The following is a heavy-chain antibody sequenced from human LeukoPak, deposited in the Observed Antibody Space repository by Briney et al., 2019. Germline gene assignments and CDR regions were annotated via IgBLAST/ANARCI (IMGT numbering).Heavy chain of an antibody. Sequence: SETLSLTCAVYGGSFSGYYWSWIRQPPGKGLEWIGEINHSGSTNYNPSLKSRVTISVDTSKNQSSLKLSSVTAADTAVYYCARGGYYYDSSGYYGYWGQGTLATVSS. J-gene: IGHJ4*02. D-gene: IGHD3-22*01. CDR3: ARGGYYYDSSGYYGY. CDR2: INHSGST. CDR1: GGSFSGYY. V-gene: IGHV4-34*01.